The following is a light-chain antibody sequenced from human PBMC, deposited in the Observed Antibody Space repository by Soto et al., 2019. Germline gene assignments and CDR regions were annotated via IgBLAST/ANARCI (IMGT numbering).Light chain of an antibody. V-gene: IGLV2-14*01. J-gene: IGLJ1*01. CDR3: SSYTSSSTLPYV. CDR1: SSDVGGYNY. CDR2: DVS. Sequence: QSALTQPASVSGSPGQSITISCTGTSSDVGGYNYVSWYQQHPGKAPKLMIYDVSNRPSGVSNRFSGSKSGNTASLTISGLQAEDEADYYCSSYTSSSTLPYVFGTGTKLPS.